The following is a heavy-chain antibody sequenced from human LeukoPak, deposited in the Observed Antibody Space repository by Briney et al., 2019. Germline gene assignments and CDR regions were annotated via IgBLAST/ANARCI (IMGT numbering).Heavy chain of an antibody. CDR2: IRYDGSNK. CDR1: GFTFSSYG. Sequence: PGGSLRLSCAASGFTFSSYGMHWVRQAPGKGLGWVAFIRYDGSNKYYADSVTGRFTISRDNSKNTLYLQMNSLRAEDTAVYYCAKGWRYYYGSGSYYPPDDYWGQGTLVTVSS. J-gene: IGHJ4*02. D-gene: IGHD3-10*01. CDR3: AKGWRYYYGSGSYYPPDDY. V-gene: IGHV3-30*02.